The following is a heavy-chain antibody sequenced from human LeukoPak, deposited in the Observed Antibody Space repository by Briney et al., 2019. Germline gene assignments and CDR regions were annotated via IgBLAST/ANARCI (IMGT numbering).Heavy chain of an antibody. CDR2: TYYKSKWYN. CDR3: ARARDSGDISFDY. Sequence: SQTLSDTRAISGDSVSSNSAPWNWIRQSPSRGLEWLGRTYYKSKWYNNYAVSVKSRISINPDTSKNQSSLQLNSVTPEDTAVYFCARARDSGDISFDYWGQGTLVTVSS. V-gene: IGHV6-1*01. D-gene: IGHD4-23*01. J-gene: IGHJ4*02. CDR1: GDSVSSNSAP.